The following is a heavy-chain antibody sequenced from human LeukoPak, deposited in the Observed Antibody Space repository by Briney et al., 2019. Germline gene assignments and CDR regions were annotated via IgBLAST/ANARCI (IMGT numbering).Heavy chain of an antibody. CDR1: GYTLTELS. Sequence: ASVKVSCRVSGYTLTELSMHWVRQAPGKGLEWMGGFDPEDGETIYAQKFQGRVTMTEDTSTDTAYMELSSLRSEDTAVYYCTQLVINWFDPWGQGTLVTVSS. V-gene: IGHV1-24*01. CDR3: TQLVINWFDP. J-gene: IGHJ5*02. D-gene: IGHD6-13*01. CDR2: FDPEDGET.